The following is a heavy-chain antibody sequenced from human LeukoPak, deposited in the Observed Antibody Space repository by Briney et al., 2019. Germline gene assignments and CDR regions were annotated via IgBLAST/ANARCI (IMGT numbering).Heavy chain of an antibody. V-gene: IGHV4-59*01. CDR1: GCSISSYY. J-gene: IGHJ4*02. Sequence: PSETLSLTCTVSGCSISSYYWSWIRQPPGKGLEWIGYIYYSGSTNYNPSLKSRVTISVDTSKNQFSLKLSSVTAADTAVYYCARERHDYAWGSYRSRIDYWGQGTLVTVSS. CDR3: ARERHDYAWGSYRSRIDY. D-gene: IGHD3-16*02. CDR2: IYYSGST.